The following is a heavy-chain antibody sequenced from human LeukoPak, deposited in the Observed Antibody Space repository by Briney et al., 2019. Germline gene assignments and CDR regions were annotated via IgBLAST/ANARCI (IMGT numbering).Heavy chain of an antibody. J-gene: IGHJ4*02. Sequence: SETLSLTCSVPGASMHNHYWSWIRQPPGKALEWIGYVSDSETTNYNPSLKSRVSMSVDTSKNEFSLRLSSVTAADTALYYCATRPAETTWFGVFDYWSRGTLVTVSS. V-gene: IGHV4-59*11. CDR1: GASMHNHY. CDR2: VSDSETT. D-gene: IGHD3-10*01. CDR3: ATRPAETTWFGVFDY.